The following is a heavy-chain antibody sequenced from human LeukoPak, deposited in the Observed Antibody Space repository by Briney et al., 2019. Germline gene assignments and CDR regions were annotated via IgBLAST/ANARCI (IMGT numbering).Heavy chain of an antibody. D-gene: IGHD4-23*01. V-gene: IGHV1-69*05. Sequence: GASVKVSCKASGGTFSSYAISWVRQAPGQGLEWMGGIIPIFGTANYAQKFQGRVTITTDESTSTAYMELSSLRSEDTAVYYCVRDQGDYGGNAFDYWGQGTLVTVSS. CDR2: IIPIFGTA. J-gene: IGHJ4*02. CDR1: GGTFSSYA. CDR3: VRDQGDYGGNAFDY.